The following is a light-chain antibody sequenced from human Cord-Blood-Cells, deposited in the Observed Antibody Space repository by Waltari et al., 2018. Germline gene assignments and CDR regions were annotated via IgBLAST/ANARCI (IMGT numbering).Light chain of an antibody. Sequence: QSALTQPRSVSGSPGQSVTISCTGTSSDVGGYNYVSWYQQHPGKAPKLMLYDVSKRPSGVPDRISGSKSGNTASLTISGLQAEDEADYYCCSYAGSYTYVFGTGTTVTVL. CDR1: SSDVGGYNY. J-gene: IGLJ1*01. V-gene: IGLV2-11*01. CDR3: CSYAGSYTYV. CDR2: DVS.